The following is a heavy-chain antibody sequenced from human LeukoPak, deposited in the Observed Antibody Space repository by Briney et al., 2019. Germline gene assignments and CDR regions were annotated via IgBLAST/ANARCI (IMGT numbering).Heavy chain of an antibody. V-gene: IGHV3-30*02. CDR2: IWYGGSNK. CDR1: GFTFSSYG. J-gene: IGHJ6*03. D-gene: IGHD2-2*02. Sequence: GGSLRLSCAASGFTFSSYGMHWVRQAPGKGLEWVAVIWYGGSNKYYADSVKGRFTISRDNSKNTLYLQMNSLRAEDTAVYYCAKGGGGCSSTSCYTYYYYYYMDVWGKGTTVTVSS. CDR3: AKGGGGCSSTSCYTYYYYYYMDV.